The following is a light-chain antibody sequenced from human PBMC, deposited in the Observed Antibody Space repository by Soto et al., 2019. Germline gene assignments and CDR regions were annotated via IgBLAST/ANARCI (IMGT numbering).Light chain of an antibody. J-gene: IGLJ3*02. CDR2: LNSDGSH. V-gene: IGLV4-69*01. CDR1: SGHSSYA. CDR3: QTWGTGIRV. Sequence: MLTQPPSASASLGASVKLTCTLSSGHSSYAIAWHQQQPEKGPRYLMKLNSDGSHSKGDGIPDRFSGSSSGAERYLTISSLQSEDEADYYCQTWGTGIRVFGGGTKLTVL.